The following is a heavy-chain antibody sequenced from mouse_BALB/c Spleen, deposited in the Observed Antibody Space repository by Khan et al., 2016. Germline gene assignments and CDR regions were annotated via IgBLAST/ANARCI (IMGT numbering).Heavy chain of an antibody. CDR2: IDPTNGNT. D-gene: IGHD2-2*01. J-gene: IGHJ4*01. CDR1: GFNIKDTY. V-gene: IGHV14-3*02. CDR3: ARDYGYLYWTMDY. Sequence: VRLQQSGAELVKPGASVKLSCTASGFNIKDTYMHWVKQRPEQGLEWIGRIDPTNGNTKYDPKFQGKATIPADTSSTKAYLQLSSLTSEDTAVYYCARDYGYLYWTMDYWGQGTSVTVSS.